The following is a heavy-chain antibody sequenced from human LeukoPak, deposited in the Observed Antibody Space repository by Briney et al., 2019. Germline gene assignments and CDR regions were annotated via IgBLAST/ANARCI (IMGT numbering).Heavy chain of an antibody. CDR3: ARVQYYYGSGSPNWFDP. D-gene: IGHD3-10*01. Sequence: GASVKVSCKASGYTFTGYYMHWVRQAPGQGLEWMGWINPNSGGTNYAQKFQGRVTMTRDTSISTAYMELSRLRSDDTAVYYRARVQYYYGSGSPNWFDPWGQGTLVTVSS. V-gene: IGHV1-2*02. CDR1: GYTFTGYY. J-gene: IGHJ5*02. CDR2: INPNSGGT.